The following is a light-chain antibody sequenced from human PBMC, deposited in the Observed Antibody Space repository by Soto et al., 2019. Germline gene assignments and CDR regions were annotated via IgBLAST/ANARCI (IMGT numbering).Light chain of an antibody. V-gene: IGKV1-39*01. Sequence: DFQMTQSPASLSASVGDTVTITCRASQDIGTFLNWYQQKPGKAPKLLIYAASDLLSGVSSRFSGSGSGTDFTLTISSRQPQDFATYYCQQSYSTPQITFGPGTKVDMK. CDR1: QDIGTF. CDR3: QQSYSTPQIT. J-gene: IGKJ3*01. CDR2: AAS.